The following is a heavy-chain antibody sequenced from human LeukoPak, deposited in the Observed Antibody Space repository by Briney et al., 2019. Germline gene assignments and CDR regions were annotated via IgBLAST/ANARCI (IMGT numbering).Heavy chain of an antibody. D-gene: IGHD6-6*01. CDR2: ISSSGSTI. Sequence: PGGSLRLSCAASGFTFSDYYMSWIRQAPGKGLEWVSYISSSGSTIYYADSVKGRFTISRDNAKNSLYLQMNSLRAEDTAVYYCARVEADIAARPYYYYYYMDVWGKGTMVTVSS. CDR3: ARVEADIAARPYYYYYYMDV. J-gene: IGHJ6*03. CDR1: GFTFSDYY. V-gene: IGHV3-11*01.